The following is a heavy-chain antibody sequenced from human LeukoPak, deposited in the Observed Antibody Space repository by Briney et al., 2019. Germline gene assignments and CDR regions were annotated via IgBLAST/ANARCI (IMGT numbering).Heavy chain of an antibody. CDR1: GGTFSSYA. Sequence: SVKVSCKASGGTFSSYAISWVRQAPGQGLEWMGRIIPILGIANYAQKFQGRVTITADKSTSTAYMELSSLRSEDTAVYYCARDMSRDGYNQDWGQGTLVTVSS. D-gene: IGHD5-24*01. V-gene: IGHV1-69*04. CDR3: ARDMSRDGYNQD. J-gene: IGHJ4*02. CDR2: IIPILGIA.